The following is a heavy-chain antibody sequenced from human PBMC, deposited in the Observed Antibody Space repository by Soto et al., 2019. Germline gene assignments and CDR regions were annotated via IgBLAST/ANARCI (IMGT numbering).Heavy chain of an antibody. CDR3: AKGGYDILTGYYWVYYFDY. J-gene: IGHJ4*02. CDR2: ISGSGGST. CDR1: GFTFSSYA. D-gene: IGHD3-9*01. V-gene: IGHV3-23*01. Sequence: GGSLRLSCAASGFTFSSYAMSWVRQAPGKGLEWVSAISGSGGSTYYADSVKGRFTISRDNSKNTLYLQMNSLRAEDTAVYYCAKGGYDILTGYYWVYYFDYWGQGTLVTVSS.